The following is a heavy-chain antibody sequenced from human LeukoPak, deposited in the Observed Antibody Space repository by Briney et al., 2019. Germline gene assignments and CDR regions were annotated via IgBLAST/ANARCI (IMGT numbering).Heavy chain of an antibody. Sequence: PGGSLRLSCAASGFTFSSYAMSWVRQAPGKGLEWVSAISASGGSAYCADSVEGRFTISRDISKNTLYLQMSSLRAEDTAVYYCAGLSVIAAAGTYAFDIWGQGTMVTVSS. V-gene: IGHV3-23*01. CDR3: AGLSVIAAAGTYAFDI. D-gene: IGHD6-13*01. CDR1: GFTFSSYA. CDR2: ISASGGSA. J-gene: IGHJ3*02.